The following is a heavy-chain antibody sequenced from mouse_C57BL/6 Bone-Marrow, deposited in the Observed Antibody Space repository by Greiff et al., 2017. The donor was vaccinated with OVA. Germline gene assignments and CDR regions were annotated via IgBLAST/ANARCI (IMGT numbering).Heavy chain of an antibody. CDR2: IYPRSGNT. CDR3: ARWGTAEYYFDY. V-gene: IGHV1-81*01. D-gene: IGHD3-3*01. J-gene: IGHJ2*01. Sequence: QVQLQQPGAELVMPGASVKLSCKASGYTFTSYGISWVKQRPGQGLEWIGEIYPRSGNTYYNEKFKGKATLTADKSSSTAYMELRSLTSEDSAVYVCARWGTAEYYFDYGGQGTALTVSA. CDR1: GYTFTSYG.